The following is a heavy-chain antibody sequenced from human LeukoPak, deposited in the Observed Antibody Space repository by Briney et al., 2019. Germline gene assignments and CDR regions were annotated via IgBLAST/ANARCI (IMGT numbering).Heavy chain of an antibody. D-gene: IGHD3-22*01. Sequence: PGGSLRLSCSASGFTFSSYAMLGVRQAPGEGLEYGSTISSNGGSTHYADSAKGRFTVSRDNYKNTMYLQMSRLRAEDTAVYYCVKGGIVVLISAFDIWGQGTMVTVSS. CDR2: ISSNGGST. J-gene: IGHJ3*02. CDR1: GFTFSSYA. V-gene: IGHV3-64D*06. CDR3: VKGGIVVLISAFDI.